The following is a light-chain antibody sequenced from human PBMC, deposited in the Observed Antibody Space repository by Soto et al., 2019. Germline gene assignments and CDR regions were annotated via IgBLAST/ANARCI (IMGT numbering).Light chain of an antibody. J-gene: IGLJ1*01. CDR2: SDD. V-gene: IGLV1-47*01. Sequence: QSVLTQSPSASGTPGQRVTISCYGSSSNIGSYPVYWYQQLPGTAPKLLINSDDQRPSGVPDRFSASKSGTSASPAISGLRSEDEADYYCAAWDASLSGHVFGAGTKGTVL. CDR3: AAWDASLSGHV. CDR1: SSNIGSYP.